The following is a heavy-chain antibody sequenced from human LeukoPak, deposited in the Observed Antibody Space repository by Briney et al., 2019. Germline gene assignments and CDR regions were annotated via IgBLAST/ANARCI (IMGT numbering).Heavy chain of an antibody. CDR1: GFTFGDYA. V-gene: IGHV3-7*01. Sequence: GGSLRLSCTASGFTFGDYAMSWFRQAPGKGLEWVGNIKQDGSEKYYVDSVKGRFTISRDNAKNSLYLQMNSLRAEDTAVYYCARGPHDSSGYYLTLWGRGTPVTVSS. CDR3: ARGPHDSSGYYLTL. J-gene: IGHJ2*01. CDR2: IKQDGSEK. D-gene: IGHD3-22*01.